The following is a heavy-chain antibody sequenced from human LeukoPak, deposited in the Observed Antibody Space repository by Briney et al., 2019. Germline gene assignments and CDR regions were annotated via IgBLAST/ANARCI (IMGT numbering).Heavy chain of an antibody. CDR3: ARDGDIVVVVAAHYGMDV. V-gene: IGHV1-18*01. Sequence: ASVTVSCKASGYTFTIYGISWVRPAPGQGLDWMGWINPYNGNTNYAQRLQGRVTMTTDTSTSTAYVELRSLRSDDTVMYYCARDGDIVVVVAAHYGMDVWGQGTTVTVSS. CDR1: GYTFTIYG. J-gene: IGHJ6*02. CDR2: INPYNGNT. D-gene: IGHD2-15*01.